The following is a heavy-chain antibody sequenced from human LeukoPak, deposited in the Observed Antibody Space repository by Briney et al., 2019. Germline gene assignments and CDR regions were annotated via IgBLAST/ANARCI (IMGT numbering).Heavy chain of an antibody. CDR2: ISGSGGRT. V-gene: IGHV3-23*01. J-gene: IGHJ3*02. Sequence: GGSLRLSCAASGFTFSSYAMNWFRQAPGKGLEWVAGISGSGGRTYYADSVKGRFSISRDNSKNTLYLQMNSLRAEDTAVYYCAKGRSTSCYDAFDIWGQGTMVTVSS. CDR1: GFTFSSYA. D-gene: IGHD2-2*01. CDR3: AKGRSTSCYDAFDI.